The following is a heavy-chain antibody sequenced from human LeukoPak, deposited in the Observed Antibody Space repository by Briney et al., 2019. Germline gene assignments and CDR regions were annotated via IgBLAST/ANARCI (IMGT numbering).Heavy chain of an antibody. J-gene: IGHJ4*02. CDR2: INPNSGGT. D-gene: IGHD5-12*01. V-gene: IGHV1-2*02. CDR3: ARAYSGYEAFDY. CDR1: GYTFTGYY. Sequence: ASVKVSCKASGYTFTGYYIHWVRQAPGQGLEWMGWINPNSGGTNFAKKFQGRVAMTRDTSTTYMELSRLTSDDTAVYYCARAYSGYEAFDYWGQGTLVTVSS.